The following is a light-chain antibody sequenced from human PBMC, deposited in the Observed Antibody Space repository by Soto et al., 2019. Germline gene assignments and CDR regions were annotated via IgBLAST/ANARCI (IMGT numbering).Light chain of an antibody. CDR1: QSISSW. V-gene: IGKV1-5*01. J-gene: IGKJ1*01. CDR2: DAS. CDR3: QQYNTSWT. Sequence: DIQMTQSPSTLSASVGDRVTITCRASQSISSWLAWYQQKPGKAPKLLIYDASSVESGVPSRFSGSGSGTEFTLTISSLQHDDFATYYCQQYNTSWTFGQGTKVEIK.